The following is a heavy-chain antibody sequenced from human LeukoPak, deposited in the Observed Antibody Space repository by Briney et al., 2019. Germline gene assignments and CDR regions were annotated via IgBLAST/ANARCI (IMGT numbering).Heavy chain of an antibody. CDR3: ARGWARGYSGYTRSYFDY. J-gene: IGHJ4*02. V-gene: IGHV7-4-1*02. Sequence: ASVKVSCKASGYTFTSYAMNWVRQAPGQGLEWMGWINTNTGSPTYAQGFTGRFVFSLDTSVSTAYLQISSLKAEDTAVYYCARGWARGYSGYTRSYFDYWGQGTLVTVSS. CDR2: INTNTGSP. CDR1: GYTFTSYA. D-gene: IGHD5-12*01.